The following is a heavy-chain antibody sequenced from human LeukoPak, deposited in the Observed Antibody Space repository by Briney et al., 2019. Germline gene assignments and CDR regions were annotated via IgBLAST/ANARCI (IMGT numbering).Heavy chain of an antibody. V-gene: IGHV1-46*01. CDR1: GYTFTIYY. CDR3: ARQKVATAISTPLGGYFDY. CDR2: INPSGGST. J-gene: IGHJ4*02. Sequence: ASVKVSCKASGYTFTIYYMHWVRQALGQGLEWVGIINPSGGSTSYPQKFQGRVTMTRDTSTSTVYMELSSLRSDDTAVYYCARQKVATAISTPLGGYFDYWGQGTLVTVSS. D-gene: IGHD2-21*02.